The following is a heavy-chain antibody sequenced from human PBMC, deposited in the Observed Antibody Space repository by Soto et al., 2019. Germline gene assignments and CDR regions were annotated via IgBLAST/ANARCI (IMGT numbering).Heavy chain of an antibody. Sequence: QVQLVQSGAEVKKPGASVKVSCKASGYTFTSYAMHWVRQAPGQRLEWRGWINAGNGNTKYSQKFQGRVTITRDTSASTAYMELSSLRSEDTAVDYCPRGYCSGGSCLDDYWGQGTLVTVSS. CDR2: INAGNGNT. CDR1: GYTFTSYA. V-gene: IGHV1-3*01. J-gene: IGHJ4*02. D-gene: IGHD2-15*01. CDR3: PRGYCSGGSCLDDY.